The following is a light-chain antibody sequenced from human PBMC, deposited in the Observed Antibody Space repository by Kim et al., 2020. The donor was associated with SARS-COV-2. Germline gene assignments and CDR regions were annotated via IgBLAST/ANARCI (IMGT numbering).Light chain of an antibody. CDR3: QYLKNYPLT. Sequence: IQLTQPPSTLSASEGDRVTITCRATEDIDNYVAWYQQKSGKAPSLLISAASTSQSGVPSRFSGSGSGTDFALTINGLQPEDFATYYCQYLKNYPLTFGQGTRLEIK. V-gene: IGKV1-9*01. CDR1: EDIDNY. J-gene: IGKJ5*01. CDR2: AAS.